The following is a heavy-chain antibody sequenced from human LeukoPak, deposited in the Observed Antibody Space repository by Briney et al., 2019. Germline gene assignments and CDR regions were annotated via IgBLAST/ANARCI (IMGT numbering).Heavy chain of an antibody. D-gene: IGHD3-22*01. CDR1: GFTFDDYA. CDR3: AKDSSPYYESSGYSDY. J-gene: IGHJ4*02. Sequence: GRSLRLSCAASGFTFDDYAMHWVRQAPGKGLEWVSGISWNSGSIGYADSVKCRFTISRDNAKNSLYLQMNSLRAEDTALYYCAKDSSPYYESSGYSDYWGQGTLVTVSS. V-gene: IGHV3-9*01. CDR2: ISWNSGSI.